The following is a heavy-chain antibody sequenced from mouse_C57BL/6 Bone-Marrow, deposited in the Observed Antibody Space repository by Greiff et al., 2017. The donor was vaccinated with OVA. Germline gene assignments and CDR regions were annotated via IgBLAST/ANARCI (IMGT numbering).Heavy chain of an antibody. Sequence: QVQLQQPGAELVKPGASVKLSCKASGYTFTSYWMHWVKQRPGRGLEWIGRIDPNSGGTKYNEKFKSKATLTVDKPSSTAYMQLSSLTSEDSAVYYCARGAICYYGSSYVRYFDVWGTGTTVTVSS. V-gene: IGHV1-72*01. J-gene: IGHJ1*03. CDR1: GYTFTSYW. CDR2: IDPNSGGT. CDR3: ARGAICYYGSSYVRYFDV. D-gene: IGHD1-1*01.